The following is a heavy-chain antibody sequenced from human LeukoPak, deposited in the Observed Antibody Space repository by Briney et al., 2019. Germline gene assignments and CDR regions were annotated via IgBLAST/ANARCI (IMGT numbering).Heavy chain of an antibody. D-gene: IGHD3-10*01. J-gene: IGHJ4*02. CDR1: GFTFSSYG. Sequence: PGGSLRLSCAASGFTFSSYGMHWVRQAPGKGLEWVAFIRYDGSNKYYADSVKGRFTISRDNSKNTLYLQMNSLRAEDTAVYYCANAYGSGSYSDYWGQGTLVTVSS. CDR2: IRYDGSNK. V-gene: IGHV3-30*02. CDR3: ANAYGSGSYSDY.